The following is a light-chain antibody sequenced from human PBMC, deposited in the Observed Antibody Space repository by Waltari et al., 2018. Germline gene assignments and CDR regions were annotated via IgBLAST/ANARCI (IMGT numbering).Light chain of an antibody. V-gene: IGLV2-8*01. CDR1: SSDVGGYNY. CDR3: SSYGGTNILV. Sequence: QSALTQPPSASGSPGQSVTISCSGSSSDVGGYNYVSWYQQHPGKAPRLMIYEVNKRASGVPDRFSGSKAGTTASLTVSGLQVEDEADYYCSSYGGTNILVFGGGTKLTV. J-gene: IGLJ2*01. CDR2: EVN.